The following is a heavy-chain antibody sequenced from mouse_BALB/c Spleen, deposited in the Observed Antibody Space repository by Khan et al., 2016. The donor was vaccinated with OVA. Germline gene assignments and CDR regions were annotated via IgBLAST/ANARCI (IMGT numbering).Heavy chain of an antibody. CDR2: IYPGSGST. Sequence: QVQLQQPGAELVKPGTSVKLSCKASGYNFTSYWINWVKLRPGQGLEWIGHIYPGSGSTNYDENFKSKATLTVDTSSSTAYMQLSSLASEDSAPYDCARRDYYGGGVANWGQGTLVTVSA. J-gene: IGHJ3*01. D-gene: IGHD1-1*01. V-gene: IGHV1-55*01. CDR3: ARRDYYGGGVAN. CDR1: GYNFTSYW.